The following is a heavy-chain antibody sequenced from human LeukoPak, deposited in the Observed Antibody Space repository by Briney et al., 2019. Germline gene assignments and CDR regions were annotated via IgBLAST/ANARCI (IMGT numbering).Heavy chain of an antibody. V-gene: IGHV4-31*03. CDR2: IYYSGST. D-gene: IGHD1-14*01. J-gene: IGHJ5*02. Sequence: SETLSLTCTVSGGSISSGGYYWRWIRQHPGKGLEWIGYIYYSGSTYYNPSLKSRVSISVDTSKTQFSLKLSSVTAADTAVYYCARAPDSNWFDPWGQGTLVTVSS. CDR1: GGSISSGGYY. CDR3: ARAPDSNWFDP.